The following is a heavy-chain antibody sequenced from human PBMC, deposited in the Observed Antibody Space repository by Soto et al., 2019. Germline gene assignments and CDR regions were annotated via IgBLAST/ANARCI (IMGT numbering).Heavy chain of an antibody. CDR3: ARDRRVLRFLEWLRYWYFDL. CDR2: ISAYNGNT. J-gene: IGHJ2*01. V-gene: IGHV1-18*04. CDR1: GYTFTSYG. D-gene: IGHD3-3*01. Sequence: ASVKVSCKASGYTFTSYGISWVRQAPGQGLEWMGWISAYNGNTNYAQKLQGRVTMTTDTSTSTAYMELRSLRSDDTAVYYCARDRRVLRFLEWLRYWYFDLWGRGALVTVSS.